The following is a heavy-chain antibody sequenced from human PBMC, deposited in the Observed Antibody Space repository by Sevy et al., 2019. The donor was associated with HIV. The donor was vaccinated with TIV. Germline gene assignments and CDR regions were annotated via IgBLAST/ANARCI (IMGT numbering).Heavy chain of an antibody. D-gene: IGHD2-15*01. Sequence: GGSLRLSCAASGFTFSSYGMHWVRQAPGKGLEWVAVISYDGSNKFYADSVKGRFTISRDNSKNTLYLQMNSLRADDTVVYYCAKHEAATPYYYYGMDVWGQGTPVTVSS. V-gene: IGHV3-30*18. J-gene: IGHJ6*02. CDR1: GFTFSSYG. CDR3: AKHEAATPYYYYGMDV. CDR2: ISYDGSNK.